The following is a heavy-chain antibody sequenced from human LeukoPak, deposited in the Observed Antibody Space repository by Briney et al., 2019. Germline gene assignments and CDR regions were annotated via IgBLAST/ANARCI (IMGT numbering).Heavy chain of an antibody. CDR2: INPYNGNT. CDR3: ARELYGRFEY. Sequence: ASVKVSCKASGYTFTNYGISWVRQAPGQGLEFMGWINPYNGNTNYAQKLQGRVTMTTDTTTSTAYMELRSLRSDDTAVYYCARELYGRFEYWGQGTLVTVSS. CDR1: GYTFTNYG. D-gene: IGHD2-2*02. J-gene: IGHJ4*02. V-gene: IGHV1-18*01.